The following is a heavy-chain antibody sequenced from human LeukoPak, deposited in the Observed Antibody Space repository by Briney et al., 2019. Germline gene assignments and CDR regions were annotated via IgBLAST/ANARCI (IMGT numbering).Heavy chain of an antibody. CDR2: INHSGST. CDR3: AREGRRYNWNY. J-gene: IGHJ4*02. Sequence: TSETLSLTCAVYGGSFSGYYWSWIRQPPGKGLEWIGEINHSGSTNYNPSLKSQVTISVDTSKNQFSLKLSSVTAADTAVYYCAREGRRYNWNYWGRGTLVTVSS. D-gene: IGHD1-1*01. CDR1: GGSFSGYY. V-gene: IGHV4-34*01.